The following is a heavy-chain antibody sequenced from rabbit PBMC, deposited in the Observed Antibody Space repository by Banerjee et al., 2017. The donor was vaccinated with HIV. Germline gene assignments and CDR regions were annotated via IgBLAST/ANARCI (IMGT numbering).Heavy chain of an antibody. CDR2: IDPVFGST. J-gene: IGHJ3*01. Sequence: QEQLVESGGGLVQPGGSLKLSCKASGFDFSSYGVSWVRQAPGKGLEWIGYIDPVFGSTYYASWVNGRFTISSHNAQNTLYLQLNSLTAADTATYFCATDTDAGSYEDLVLWGQGTLVTVS. CDR1: GFDFSSYG. CDR3: ATDTDAGSYEDLVL. D-gene: IGHD4-2*01. V-gene: IGHV1S47*01.